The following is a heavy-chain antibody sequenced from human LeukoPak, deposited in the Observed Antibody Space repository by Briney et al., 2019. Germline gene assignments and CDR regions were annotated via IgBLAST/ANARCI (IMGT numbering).Heavy chain of an antibody. Sequence: GGSLRLSCAASGFTFDDDAMHWVRQAPGKGLEWVSGISWNSGSIDYADSVKGRFTISRDNAKNSLYLQMNSLRAEDTALYYCARVVTHYYYGMDVWGQGTTVTVSS. D-gene: IGHD2-15*01. J-gene: IGHJ6*02. CDR1: GFTFDDDA. V-gene: IGHV3-9*01. CDR3: ARVVTHYYYGMDV. CDR2: ISWNSGSI.